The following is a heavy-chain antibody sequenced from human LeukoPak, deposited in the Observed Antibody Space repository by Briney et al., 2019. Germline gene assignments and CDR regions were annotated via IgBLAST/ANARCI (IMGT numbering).Heavy chain of an antibody. J-gene: IGHJ3*02. CDR1: GYTFTSYY. V-gene: IGHV1-46*01. CDR2: INPRVGST. D-gene: IGHD5-24*01. Sequence: ASVKVSCKASGYTFTSYYMNWVRQAPGQGLEWMGLINPRVGSTSYAQKVQGRVTMTRDMSTSTVYMELRSLRSEDTAVYYCARESVEMAITDAFDIWGQGTMVTVSS. CDR3: ARESVEMAITDAFDI.